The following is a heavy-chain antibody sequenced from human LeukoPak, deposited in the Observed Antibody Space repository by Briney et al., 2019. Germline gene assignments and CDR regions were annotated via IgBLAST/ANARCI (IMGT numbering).Heavy chain of an antibody. J-gene: IGHJ3*02. CDR2: ISGSGGST. V-gene: IGHV3-23*01. D-gene: IGHD1-26*01. Sequence: GGSLRLSCAASGFTFSSYAMSWVRQAPGKGLEWVSAISGSGGSTYYADSVKGRFTISRDNAKNSLYLQMNSLRAEDTAVYYCAGGLQRGREPIPNDAFDIWGQGTMVTVSS. CDR1: GFTFSSYA. CDR3: AGGLQRGREPIPNDAFDI.